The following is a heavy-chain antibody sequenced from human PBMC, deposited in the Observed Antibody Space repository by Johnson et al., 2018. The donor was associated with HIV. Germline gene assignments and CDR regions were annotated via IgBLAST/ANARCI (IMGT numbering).Heavy chain of an antibody. Sequence: QVQLVESGGGVVQPGRSLRLSCAASGFSISTYAMDWVRQAPGKGLEWVAVISYDGSNKYYADSVKGRFTISRDNSNNTVSLQMNSLRAEDTAVYYCARDFDSRSWRGTDAFDVWGQGTMVTVSS. CDR2: ISYDGSNK. CDR3: ARDFDSRSWRGTDAFDV. CDR1: GFSISTYA. D-gene: IGHD6-13*01. V-gene: IGHV3-30*04. J-gene: IGHJ3*01.